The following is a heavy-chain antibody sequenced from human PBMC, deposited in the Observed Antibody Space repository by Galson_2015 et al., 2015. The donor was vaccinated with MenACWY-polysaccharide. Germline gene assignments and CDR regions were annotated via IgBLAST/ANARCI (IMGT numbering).Heavy chain of an antibody. D-gene: IGHD6-19*01. Sequence: SVKVFCKGSGYTFTTIAINWVRQAPGQGLEWMAWMSPTSGNTGSAQKFQGRVTMTWNTSISTAYMELSSLRSEDTAVYYCARGGRRGVWYEGDYWGQGTLVTVSS. CDR3: ARGGRRGVWYEGDY. CDR1: GYTFTTIA. CDR2: MSPTSGNT. J-gene: IGHJ4*02. V-gene: IGHV1-8*01.